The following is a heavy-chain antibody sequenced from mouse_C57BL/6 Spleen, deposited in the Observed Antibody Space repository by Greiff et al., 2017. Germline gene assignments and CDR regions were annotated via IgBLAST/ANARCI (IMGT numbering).Heavy chain of an antibody. J-gene: IGHJ2*01. V-gene: IGHV1-76*01. CDR1: GYTFTDYY. CDR3: ASPYFDY. Sequence: QVQLQQSGAELVRPGASVKLSCKASGYTFTDYYINWVKQRPGQGLEWIARIYPGSGNTYYNEKFKGKATLTAEKSSSTAYMLLSGLTSEDSAVYFCASPYFDYWGQGTTLTVSS. CDR2: IYPGSGNT.